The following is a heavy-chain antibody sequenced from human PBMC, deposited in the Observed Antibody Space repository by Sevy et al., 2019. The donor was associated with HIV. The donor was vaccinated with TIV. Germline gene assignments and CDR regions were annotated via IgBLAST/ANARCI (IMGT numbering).Heavy chain of an antibody. CDR1: GFTFSKAW. CDR3: TTKKDFWSGYFYFDY. D-gene: IGHD3-3*01. Sequence: GGSLRLSCAASGFTFSKAWMSWVRQAPGKGLEWVGRIKSNTDGGTTDYAEPVKGRFTISRDDSRNTLYLQVNSLKTDDTAVYYCTTKKDFWSGYFYFDYWGQGTLVTVSS. V-gene: IGHV3-15*01. CDR2: IKSNTDGGTT. J-gene: IGHJ4*02.